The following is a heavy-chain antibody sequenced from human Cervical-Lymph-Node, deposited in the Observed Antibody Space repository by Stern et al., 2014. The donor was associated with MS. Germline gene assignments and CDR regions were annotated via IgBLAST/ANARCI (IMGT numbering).Heavy chain of an antibody. CDR1: GFTFSTYA. Sequence: VQLVKSGGGVVQPGRSLRLSCAASGFTFSTYAMHWVRQAPGKGLEWVAVVSYDGGNKYYADSVRGRFTISRDNSNNTLSLQMNSLRPEDTAVYYCAGAPLWWLRDYWGQGTLVTVSS. CDR3: AGAPLWWLRDY. J-gene: IGHJ4*02. D-gene: IGHD5-12*01. V-gene: IGHV3-30*04. CDR2: VSYDGGNK.